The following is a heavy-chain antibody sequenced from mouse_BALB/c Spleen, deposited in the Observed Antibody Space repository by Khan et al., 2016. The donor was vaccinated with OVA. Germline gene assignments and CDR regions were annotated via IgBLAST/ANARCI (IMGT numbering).Heavy chain of an antibody. V-gene: IGHV1S56*01. CDR1: GYAFTTYY. CDR3: SRYDYFVGDAMDY. J-gene: IGHJ4*01. Sequence: QVQLKQSGPELVKPGASVRISCKASGYAFTTYYIHWVKQRPGQGLEWIGWIYPGNINTKYNEKFKGKATLTADKSSSTVYMQLISLTSEDSAFYVCSRYDYFVGDAMDYWGQGTSVTVSS. D-gene: IGHD2-4*01. CDR2: IYPGNINT.